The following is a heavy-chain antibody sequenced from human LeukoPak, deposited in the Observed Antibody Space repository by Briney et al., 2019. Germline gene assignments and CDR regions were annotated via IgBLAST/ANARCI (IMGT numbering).Heavy chain of an antibody. J-gene: IGHJ6*03. D-gene: IGHD6-13*01. CDR1: GDILSIFW. Sequence: GASVKVSCKTSGDILSIFWMHWVRQAPGQGLEWMGIINASRGTTTFAPKFQGRVSMTGDMTTNTGYMEMSGVTYEDTGIYFCARDVSARGAGVVAPGLLPLMNYFGFYMDVWGKGTSVTVSS. CDR2: INASRGTT. V-gene: IGHV1-46*01. CDR3: ARDVSARGAGVVAPGLLPLMNYFGFYMDV.